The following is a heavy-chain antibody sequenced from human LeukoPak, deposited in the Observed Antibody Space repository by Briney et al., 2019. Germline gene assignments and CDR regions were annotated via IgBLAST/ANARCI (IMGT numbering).Heavy chain of an antibody. D-gene: IGHD5-24*01. CDR2: IIPIFGTA. J-gene: IGHJ4*02. CDR3: ARDLGPLWLPTFKNYFDY. V-gene: IGHV1-69*05. CDR1: GGTFSIYA. Sequence: SVKVSCKASGGTFSIYAISWVRQAPGQGLEWMGGIIPIFGTANYAQKFQGRVTMTRDTSTSTVYMELSSLRSEDTAVYYCARDLGPLWLPTFKNYFDYWGQGTLVTVSS.